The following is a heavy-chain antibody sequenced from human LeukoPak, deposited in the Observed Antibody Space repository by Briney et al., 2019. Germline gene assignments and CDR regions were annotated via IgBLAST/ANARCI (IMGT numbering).Heavy chain of an antibody. V-gene: IGHV3-30-3*01. Sequence: PGGSLRLSCAASGFTFSSYAMHWVRQAPGKGLEWVAVISYDGSNKYYADSVKGRFTISRDNSKNTLYLQMNSLRAEDTAGYYCARSSRPAGAFDYWGQGTLVTVSS. D-gene: IGHD3-10*01. CDR2: ISYDGSNK. CDR1: GFTFSSYA. J-gene: IGHJ4*02. CDR3: ARSSRPAGAFDY.